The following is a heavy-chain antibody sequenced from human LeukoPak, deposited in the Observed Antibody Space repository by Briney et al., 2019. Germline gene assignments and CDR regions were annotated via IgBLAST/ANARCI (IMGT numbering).Heavy chain of an antibody. CDR2: IYPGDSDT. CDR1: GYSFTSYW. D-gene: IGHD3-22*01. CDR3: ARIKNYYHSSGYNYFDY. J-gene: IGHJ4*02. V-gene: IGHV5-51*01. Sequence: GESLKISCKGSGYSFTSYWIGWVRQMPGKGLEWMGIIYPGDSDTRYSPSFQGQVTISADKSISTAYLQWSSLKASDTAMYYCARIKNYYHSSGYNYFDYWGQGTLVTVSS.